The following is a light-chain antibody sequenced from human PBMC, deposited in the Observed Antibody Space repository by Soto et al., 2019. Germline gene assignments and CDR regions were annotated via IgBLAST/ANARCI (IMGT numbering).Light chain of an antibody. CDR3: NSYTSSTAYV. Sequence: QSVLTQPPSASGSPGQSVTISCTGSSSDVGEYKYVSWYQQHPGKAPKLIIYEVSNRPSGVSNRFSGSKSGNTASLTISGLQAEDEADYYCNSYTSSTAYVFGTGTKVTVL. CDR2: EVS. J-gene: IGLJ1*01. CDR1: SSDVGEYKY. V-gene: IGLV2-14*01.